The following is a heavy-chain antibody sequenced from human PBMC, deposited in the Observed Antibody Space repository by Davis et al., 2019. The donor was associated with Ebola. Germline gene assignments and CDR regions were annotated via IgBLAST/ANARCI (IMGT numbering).Heavy chain of an antibody. CDR1: LYTSRRHG. CDR3: ARAQFQDYSNYAQVRFDP. CDR2: INSHNGNT. Sequence: AASVTVSRKASLYTSRRHGISWVRQAPGQGLEWMGWINSHNGNTNYAQKLQGRVTMTTDTSTSTAYMELRSLRSDDTAVYYCARAQFQDYSNYAQVRFDPWGQGTLVTVS. V-gene: IGHV1-18*01. D-gene: IGHD4-11*01. J-gene: IGHJ5*02.